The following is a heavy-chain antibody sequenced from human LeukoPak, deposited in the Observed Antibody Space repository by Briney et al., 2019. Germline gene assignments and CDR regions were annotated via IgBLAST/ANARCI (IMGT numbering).Heavy chain of an antibody. J-gene: IGHJ5*02. CDR1: GNSISKSGWS. Sequence: SETLSLTCIVSGNSISKSGWSWGWIRQPPGKGLEWIGTMPYDENVSDNEIPSYNPSLKRRVTISADTSKSQLSLKVNSVTAADTASYYCARLTLTGVGGRGWFDAWGQGTLVIVSS. V-gene: IGHV4-39*01. CDR2: MPYDENVSDNEIP. D-gene: IGHD3-3*01. CDR3: ARLTLTGVGGRGWFDA.